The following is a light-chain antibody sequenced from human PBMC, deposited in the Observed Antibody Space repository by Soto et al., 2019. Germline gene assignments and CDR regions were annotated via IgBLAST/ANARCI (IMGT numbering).Light chain of an antibody. CDR2: MGS. Sequence: DIVMTQSPLSLPVTPGEPASISCRSTQSLLHSNGYYYLDWYLQKPGQSPQLLIYMGSPLPCLVPGWCSGRGAGADFPIKISRVAADDVGVYCRMPALPPRTFGQGTKVDIK. V-gene: IGKV2-28*01. J-gene: IGKJ1*01. CDR3: MPALPPRT. CDR1: QSLLHSNGYYY.